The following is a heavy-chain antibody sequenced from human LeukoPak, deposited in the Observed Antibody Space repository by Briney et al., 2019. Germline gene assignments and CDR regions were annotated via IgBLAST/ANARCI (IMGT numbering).Heavy chain of an antibody. D-gene: IGHD4-17*01. V-gene: IGHV3-23*01. CDR2: ISGSGGST. CDR1: GFTFSRYA. J-gene: IGHJ4*02. CDR3: ARQHGGAYGWYYFDY. Sequence: PGGSLRLSCAASGFTFSRYAMSWVRQAPGKGLEWVSDISGSGGSTYYADSVKGRFTISRDNSKNTLYLQMNSLRAEDTAVYYCARQHGGAYGWYYFDYWGQGTLVTVSS.